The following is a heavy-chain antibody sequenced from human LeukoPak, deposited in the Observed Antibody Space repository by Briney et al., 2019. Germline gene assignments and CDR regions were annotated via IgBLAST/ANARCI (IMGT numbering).Heavy chain of an antibody. D-gene: IGHD3-9*01. J-gene: IGHJ6*03. Sequence: GGSLSLSCAASGFTFSSFAMSWVSQLSGEGREWVAVISGSGGSTYYADSGKGRLTISRDNSKNTLYLQMNSLRAEDTAVYYCARESRGYDILTYYYFYMDVWGKGTTVTISS. CDR2: ISGSGGST. CDR1: GFTFSSFA. V-gene: IGHV3-23*01. CDR3: ARESRGYDILTYYYFYMDV.